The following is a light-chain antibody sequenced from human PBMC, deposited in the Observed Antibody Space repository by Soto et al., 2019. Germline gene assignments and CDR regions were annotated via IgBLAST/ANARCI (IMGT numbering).Light chain of an antibody. CDR3: QHYNSYSVA. CDR2: KAS. J-gene: IGKJ1*01. Sequence: DIQMTQSPSTLSGSVLDRVTTTCRASPTIRSWLAWYQHKPGKAPKLLIYKASTLKSGVPSRFSGSGSGTEFTLTISSLQPDDFATYYCQHYNSYSVAFGQGTKVELK. V-gene: IGKV1-5*03. CDR1: PTIRSW.